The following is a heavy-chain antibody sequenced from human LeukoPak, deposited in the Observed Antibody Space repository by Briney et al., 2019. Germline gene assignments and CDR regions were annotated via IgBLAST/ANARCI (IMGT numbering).Heavy chain of an antibody. V-gene: IGHV3-53*04. CDR3: ARDRRGEKDFDV. Sequence: GGSLRLSCAASGISVSNDYMSWVRQAPGKGLEWVSAIYADGYTRDAASVKGRSSISRHNSKNTVYLQMDNLRPEDTAVYYCARDRRGEKDFDVWGPGTMVTVSS. J-gene: IGHJ3*01. CDR1: GISVSNDY. CDR2: IYADGYT.